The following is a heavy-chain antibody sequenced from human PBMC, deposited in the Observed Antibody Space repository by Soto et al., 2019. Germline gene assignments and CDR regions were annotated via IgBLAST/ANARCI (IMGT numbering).Heavy chain of an antibody. V-gene: IGHV3-49*03. CDR2: IRSNAYGGTK. Sequence: PGGSLRLSCTASGFTFRDYAMSWFRQAPGKGLEWLGFIRSNAYGGTKECAASVKRRFTTSTDDSERTAYLQMSSLKTEDTAVYYCSRGATYYYDSTDDNFDYWGQGT. CDR3: SRGATYYYDSTDDNFDY. CDR1: GFTFRDYA. D-gene: IGHD3-22*01. J-gene: IGHJ4*02.